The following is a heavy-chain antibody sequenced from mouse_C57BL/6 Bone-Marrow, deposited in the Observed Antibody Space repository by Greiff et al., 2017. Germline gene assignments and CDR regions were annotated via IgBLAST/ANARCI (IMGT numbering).Heavy chain of an antibody. D-gene: IGHD1-1*01. CDR2: IDPANGNT. Sequence: EVQVVASVAELVRPGASVKLSCTASGFNIKNTYMHWVKQRPEQGLEWIGRIDPANGNTNYAPKFKGKATITADTSSNTAYLQLSSLTSEVTAIYYCARWTYYYGSSPYAMDYWGQGTSVTVSA. CDR3: ARWTYYYGSSPYAMDY. J-gene: IGHJ4*01. CDR1: GFNIKNTY. V-gene: IGHV14-3*01.